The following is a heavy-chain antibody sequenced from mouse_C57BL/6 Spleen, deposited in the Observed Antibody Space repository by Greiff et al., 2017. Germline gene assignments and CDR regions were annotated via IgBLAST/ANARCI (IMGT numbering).Heavy chain of an antibody. V-gene: IGHV2-4*01. CDR3: AARFYYDYDGYAMDY. Sequence: VKLQESGPGLVKPSQSLSITCTVSGFSLTSYGVHWVRQTPGKGLEWLGVIWSGGSTDYNADFISRLSISKDNSKSQVFFKMNSLQADDTAIDYCAARFYYDYDGYAMDYWGQGTSVTVSS. CDR2: IWSGGST. CDR1: GFSLTSYG. J-gene: IGHJ4*01. D-gene: IGHD2-4*01.